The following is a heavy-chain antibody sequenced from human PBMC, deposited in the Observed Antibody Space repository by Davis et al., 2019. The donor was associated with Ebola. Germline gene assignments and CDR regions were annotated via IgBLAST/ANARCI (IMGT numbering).Heavy chain of an antibody. J-gene: IGHJ4*02. V-gene: IGHV3-23*01. CDR2: ISRSGSST. CDR3: AKEWQQLVT. CDR1: GFTFSSYA. D-gene: IGHD4-23*01. Sequence: GGSLRLSCAASGFTFSSYAMTWVRQAPGKGLEWVSSISRSGSSTYYAEFVRGRFTISRDSSKNTLYLQMNSLRAEDTAVYYCAKEWQQLVTWGQGTLVTVSS.